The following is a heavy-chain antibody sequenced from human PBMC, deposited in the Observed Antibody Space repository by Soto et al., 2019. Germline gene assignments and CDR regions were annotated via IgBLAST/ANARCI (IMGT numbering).Heavy chain of an antibody. CDR1: GFTFSSYA. Sequence: GGSLRLSCAASGFTFSSYAMSWVRQAPGKGLEWVSAISGSGGSTYYADSVKGRFTISRDNSKNTLYLQMNSLRAEDTAVYYCAKGAQGSGWYWAYYYYYMDVWDKGTTVTVSS. CDR3: AKGAQGSGWYWAYYYYYMDV. V-gene: IGHV3-23*01. J-gene: IGHJ6*03. CDR2: ISGSGGST. D-gene: IGHD6-19*01.